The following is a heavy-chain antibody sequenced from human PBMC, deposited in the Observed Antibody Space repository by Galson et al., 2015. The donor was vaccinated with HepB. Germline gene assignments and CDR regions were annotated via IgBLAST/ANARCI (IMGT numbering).Heavy chain of an antibody. CDR2: ISSSSSNI. CDR3: ARIKDVNYYYYGMDV. CDR1: GFTFSSYS. Sequence: SLRLSCAASGFTFSSYSMNWVRQAPGKGLEWVSYISSSSSNIYFADSVKGRFTISRDNAKNSLYLQMSSLRDEDTAVYYCARIKDVNYYYYGMDVWGQGTPVTVSS. V-gene: IGHV3-48*02. J-gene: IGHJ6*02.